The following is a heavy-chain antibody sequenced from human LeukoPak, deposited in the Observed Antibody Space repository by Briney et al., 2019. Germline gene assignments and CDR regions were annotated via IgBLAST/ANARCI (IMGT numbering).Heavy chain of an antibody. V-gene: IGHV3-53*01. CDR1: GFTVSSNY. Sequence: PGGSLRLSCAASGFTVSSNYMTWVRQAPGKGLEWVSIIYSGGSTYYADSVKGRFTISRDNAKNTLYLQMNSLRAEDTAVYYCARVRDDIVATNTPDYWGQGTLVTVSS. J-gene: IGHJ4*02. D-gene: IGHD5-12*01. CDR3: ARVRDDIVATNTPDY. CDR2: IYSGGST.